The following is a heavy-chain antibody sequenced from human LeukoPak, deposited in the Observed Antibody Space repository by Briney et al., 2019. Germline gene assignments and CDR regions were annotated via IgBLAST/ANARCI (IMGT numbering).Heavy chain of an antibody. D-gene: IGHD6-13*01. CDR3: ARDKIIISSWYGYYFDY. J-gene: IGHJ4*02. CDR2: IIPIFGTA. CDR1: GGTFSSYA. Sequence: ASVKVSCKASGGTFSSYAISWVRQAPGQGLEWMGRIIPIFGTANYAQKFQGRVTITTDESTSTAYMELSSLRSEDTAVYYCARDKIIISSWYGYYFDYWGQGTLATVSS. V-gene: IGHV1-69*05.